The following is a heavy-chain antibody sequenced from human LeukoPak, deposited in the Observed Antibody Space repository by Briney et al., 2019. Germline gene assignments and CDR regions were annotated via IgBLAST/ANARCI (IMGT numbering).Heavy chain of an antibody. D-gene: IGHD6-19*01. CDR2: IWYDGSNK. V-gene: IGHV3-33*01. CDR3: ARSPTTTGMAVAFGY. J-gene: IGHJ4*02. CDR1: GFTFSSYG. Sequence: GRSLRLSCAASGFTFSSYGMHWVRQAPGKGLEWVALIWYDGSNKYSADSVKGRFTISRDNSKNTLYLQMNSLRAEDTAVYYCARSPTTTGMAVAFGYWGQGTLVTVSS.